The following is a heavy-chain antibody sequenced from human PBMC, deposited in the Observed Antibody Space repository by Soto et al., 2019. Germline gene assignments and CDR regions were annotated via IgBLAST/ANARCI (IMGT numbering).Heavy chain of an antibody. Sequence: EVQLVESGGGLVQPGGSLRLSCAASGFTFSSYSMNCVRHAPGKGLEWVSYISSSSSTIYYADSVKGRFTISRDNAKNSLYLQMNSLRAEDTAVYYCARANYYGSPGDVDYWGQGTLVTVSS. CDR1: GFTFSSYS. D-gene: IGHD3-10*01. CDR2: ISSSSSTI. V-gene: IGHV3-48*01. J-gene: IGHJ4*02. CDR3: ARANYYGSPGDVDY.